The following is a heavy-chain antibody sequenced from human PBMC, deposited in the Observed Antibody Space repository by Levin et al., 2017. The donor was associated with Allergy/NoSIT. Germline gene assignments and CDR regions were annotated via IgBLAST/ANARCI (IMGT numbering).Heavy chain of an antibody. CDR1: GYILSRYA. V-gene: IGHV1-3*01. CDR3: ARGGGGYDRGYDAFDV. J-gene: IGHJ3*01. CDR2: INPGNGNT. D-gene: IGHD5-12*01. Sequence: GESLKISCKASGYILSRYAMHWVRQAPGQRLEWMGWINPGNGNTKYSQKFQGRVTITRDTSASTAYMDLSSLRSEDTAVYHCARGGGGYDRGYDAFDVWGQGTMVTVSS.